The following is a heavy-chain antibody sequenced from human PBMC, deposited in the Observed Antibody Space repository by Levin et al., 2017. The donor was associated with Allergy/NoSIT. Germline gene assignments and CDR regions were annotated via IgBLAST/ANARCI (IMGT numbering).Heavy chain of an antibody. V-gene: IGHV3-64*01. CDR2: ISSNGGST. Sequence: GSLRLSCAASGFTFSSYAMHWVRQAPGKGLEYVSAISSNGGSTYYANSVKGRFTISRDNSKNTLYLQMGSLRAEDMAVYYCAREYTTPSSYSSGWYPTGSDAFDIWGQGTMVTVSS. CDR1: GFTFSSYA. J-gene: IGHJ3*02. CDR3: AREYTTPSSYSSGWYPTGSDAFDI. D-gene: IGHD6-19*01.